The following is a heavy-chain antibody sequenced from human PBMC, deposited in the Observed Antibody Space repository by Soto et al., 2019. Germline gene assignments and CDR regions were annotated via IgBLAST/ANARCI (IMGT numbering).Heavy chain of an antibody. CDR2: IYSDGKT. CDR1: GLSVSTIF. CDR3: TRDAPGERPYYFYYYGMDV. V-gene: IGHV3-53*01. Sequence: QLVESGGGLMQPGESLKLSCAVSGLSVSTIFMNWVRQSPGKGLEWVAVIYSDGKTFYADSVKGRFTISKDNSKNTLSLKMNSLRAEDTAVYYCTRDAPGERPYYFYYYGMDVWGQGTTVTVS. J-gene: IGHJ6*02.